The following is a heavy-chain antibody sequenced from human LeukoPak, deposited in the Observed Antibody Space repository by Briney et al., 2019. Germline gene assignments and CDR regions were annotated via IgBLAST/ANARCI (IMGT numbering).Heavy chain of an antibody. CDR2: ISPYNGDT. J-gene: IGHJ3*02. D-gene: IGHD6-19*01. V-gene: IGHV1-18*01. CDR3: ARLRGGIYSSRDAFDI. CDR1: GYTFTSNG. Sequence: GASVKVSCRASGYTFTSNGISWVRQAPGQGLEWMAWISPYNGDTTYAQELQGRVTVTTDASTSTAYMELRSLRSDDTAMYFCARLRGGIYSSRDAFDIWGQGTMVIVSS.